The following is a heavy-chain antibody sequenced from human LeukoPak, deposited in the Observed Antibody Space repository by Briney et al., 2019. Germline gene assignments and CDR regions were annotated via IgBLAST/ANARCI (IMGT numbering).Heavy chain of an antibody. V-gene: IGHV3-23*01. CDR1: GFTLSSYA. D-gene: IGHD3-22*01. J-gene: IGHJ4*02. CDR2: ISGSGGST. CDR3: AKNKDSSGYYDAIDY. Sequence: GGSLRLSCAASGFTLSSYAMSWVRQAPGKGLEWVSAISGSGGSTYYADSVKGRFTISRDNSKNTLYLQMNSLRAEDTAVYYCAKNKDSSGYYDAIDYWGQGTLVTVSS.